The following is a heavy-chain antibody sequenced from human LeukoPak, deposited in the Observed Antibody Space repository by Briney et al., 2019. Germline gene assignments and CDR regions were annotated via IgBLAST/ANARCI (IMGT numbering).Heavy chain of an antibody. CDR2: ISGSGGGT. CDR3: AKDRSGTKFSLYYFDY. D-gene: IGHD1-7*01. V-gene: IGHV3-23*01. CDR1: GFTFSSYA. J-gene: IGHJ4*02. Sequence: QTGGSLRLSCAASGFTFSSYAMSWVRQAPEKGLEWVSTISGSGGGTYYADSVKGRFTISRDNSKNTMYLQMDSLRAEDTAVYYCAKDRSGTKFSLYYFDYWGQGILVTVSS.